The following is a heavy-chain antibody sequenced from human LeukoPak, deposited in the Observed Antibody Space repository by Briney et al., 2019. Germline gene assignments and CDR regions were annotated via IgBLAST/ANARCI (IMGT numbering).Heavy chain of an antibody. CDR1: GYTFTSYD. V-gene: IGHV1-8*01. Sequence: ASVTVSCRASGYTFTSYDINWVRQATGQGLEWMGWMNPNSGNTGYAQKFQGRVTMTRNTSISTAYMELSSLRSEDTAVYYCARVYSYYDFWSGSNWFDPWGQGTLVTVSS. CDR2: MNPNSGNT. D-gene: IGHD3-3*01. J-gene: IGHJ5*02. CDR3: ARVYSYYDFWSGSNWFDP.